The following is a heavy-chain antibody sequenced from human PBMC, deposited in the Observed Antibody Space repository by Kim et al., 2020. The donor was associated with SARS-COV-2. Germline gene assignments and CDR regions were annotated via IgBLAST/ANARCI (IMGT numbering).Heavy chain of an antibody. D-gene: IGHD3-10*01. CDR3: ASSWFEGEEYFQH. CDR1: GITFSSYG. V-gene: IGHV3-33*05. CDR2: ISYDGSNK. J-gene: IGHJ1*01. Sequence: GGSLRLSCAASGITFSSYGMHWVRQAPGKGLEWVAVISYDGSNKYYADSVKGRFTISRDNSKNTLYLQMNSLRAEDTAVYYCASSWFEGEEYFQHWGQGTLETVSS.